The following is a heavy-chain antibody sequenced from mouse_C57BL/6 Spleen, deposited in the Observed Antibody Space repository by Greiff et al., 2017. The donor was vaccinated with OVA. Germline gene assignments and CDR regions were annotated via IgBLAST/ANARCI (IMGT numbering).Heavy chain of an antibody. CDR2: ISDGGSYT. CDR1: GFTFSSYA. Sequence: EVQLVESGGGLVKPGGSLKLSCAASGFTFSSYAMSWVRQTPEKRLEWVATISDGGSYTYYPDNVKGRFTFSRDNAKNTLYLQMSHLKSEDTAMYYCENGASYSNYEGFCAMDYWGQGTSVTVSS. D-gene: IGHD2-5*01. V-gene: IGHV5-4*01. J-gene: IGHJ4*01. CDR3: ENGASYSNYEGFCAMDY.